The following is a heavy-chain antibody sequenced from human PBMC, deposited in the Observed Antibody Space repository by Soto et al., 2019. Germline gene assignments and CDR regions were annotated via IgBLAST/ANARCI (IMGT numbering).Heavy chain of an antibody. CDR2: IYYSGST. Sequence: PSETLSLTCTVSGGSVSSGSYYWSWIRQPPGKGLEWIGYIYYSGSTNYNPSLKSRVTISVDTSKNQFSLKLSSVTAADTAVYYCARVNSSISTTPKCYYYYPMQVSGQTTT. CDR3: ARVNSSISTTPKCYYYYPMQV. CDR1: GGSVSSGSYY. D-gene: IGHD4-4*01. J-gene: IGHJ6*02. V-gene: IGHV4-61*01.